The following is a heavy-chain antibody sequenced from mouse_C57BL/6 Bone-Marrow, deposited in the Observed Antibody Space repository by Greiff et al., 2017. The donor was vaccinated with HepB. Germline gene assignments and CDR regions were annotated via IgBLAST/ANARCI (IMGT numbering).Heavy chain of an antibody. Sequence: EVQVVESGGGLVQSGRSLRLSCATSGFTFSDFYMEWVRQAPGKGLEWIAASRNKANDYTTEYSASVKGRFIVSRDTSQSILYLQMNALRAEDTAIYYCARDDYDGVAYWGQGTLVTVSA. J-gene: IGHJ3*01. V-gene: IGHV7-1*01. CDR3: ARDDYDGVAY. CDR1: GFTFSDFY. CDR2: SRNKANDYTT. D-gene: IGHD1-1*01.